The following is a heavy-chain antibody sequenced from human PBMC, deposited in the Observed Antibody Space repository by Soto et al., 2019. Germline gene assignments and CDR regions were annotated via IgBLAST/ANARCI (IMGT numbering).Heavy chain of an antibody. Sequence: GGSLRLSCAASGFTFSSYAMHWVRQAPGKGLEWVAVISYDGSNKYYADSVKGRFTISRDNSKNTLYPQMNSLRAEDTAVYYCAGETARGRYYDFWSGYYTRSAAILFRFDYWGQGTLVTVSS. CDR1: GFTFSSYA. V-gene: IGHV3-30-3*01. D-gene: IGHD3-3*01. J-gene: IGHJ4*02. CDR3: AGETARGRYYDFWSGYYTRSAAILFRFDY. CDR2: ISYDGSNK.